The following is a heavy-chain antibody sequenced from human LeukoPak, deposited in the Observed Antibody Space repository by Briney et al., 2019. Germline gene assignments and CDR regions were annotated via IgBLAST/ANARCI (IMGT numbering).Heavy chain of an antibody. Sequence: SCKASGYTFTSYYIHWVRQAPGKGLEWVAVISYDGSNKYYADSVKGRFTISRDNSKNTLYLQMNSLRAEDTAVYYCAKDPPPESGYYFDYWGQGTLVTVSS. CDR3: AKDPPPESGYYFDY. J-gene: IGHJ4*02. CDR1: GYTFTSYY. D-gene: IGHD1-14*01. CDR2: ISYDGSNK. V-gene: IGHV3-30*18.